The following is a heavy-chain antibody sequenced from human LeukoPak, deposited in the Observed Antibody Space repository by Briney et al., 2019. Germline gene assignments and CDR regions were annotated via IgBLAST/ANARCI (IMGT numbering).Heavy chain of an antibody. CDR3: ARVLYSSSWTDY. Sequence: PGRGLRLSCAASGVTFISYGMHWVRQAPGKGLEWVAVIWYDGSNKYYADSVKGRFTISRDNSKNTLYLQMNSLRAEDTAVYYCARVLYSSSWTDYWGQGTLVTVSS. V-gene: IGHV3-33*01. CDR1: GVTFISYG. D-gene: IGHD6-13*01. J-gene: IGHJ4*02. CDR2: IWYDGSNK.